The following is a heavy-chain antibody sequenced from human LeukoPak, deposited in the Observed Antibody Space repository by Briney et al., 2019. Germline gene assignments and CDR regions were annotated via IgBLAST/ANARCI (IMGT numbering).Heavy chain of an antibody. J-gene: IGHJ4*02. CDR2: INHSGST. V-gene: IGHV4-34*01. CDR3: ASGYPHQPVN. Sequence: PSETLSLTCAVYGGSFSGYYWSWIRQPPGMGLEWIGEINHSGSTNSNPSLKSRVTLLVDTSKNQFSLRLNSVTAADTAVYYCASGYPHQPVNWGQGTLVTVSS. D-gene: IGHD4-23*01. CDR1: GGSFSGYY.